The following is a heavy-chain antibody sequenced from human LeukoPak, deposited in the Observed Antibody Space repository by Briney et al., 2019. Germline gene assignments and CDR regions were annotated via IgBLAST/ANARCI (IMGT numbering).Heavy chain of an antibody. CDR2: ISGSGGST. CDR3: AKALPAVARGEFDY. D-gene: IGHD6-19*01. V-gene: IGHV3-23*01. Sequence: GGSLRLSCAASGFTFSSYAMGWVRQAPGKGLEWVSAISGSGGSTYYAGFVKGRLSISRADSKKPLCLQMNSLRAEDTAVYYCAKALPAVARGEFDYWGQGTLVTVSS. CDR1: GFTFSSYA. J-gene: IGHJ4*02.